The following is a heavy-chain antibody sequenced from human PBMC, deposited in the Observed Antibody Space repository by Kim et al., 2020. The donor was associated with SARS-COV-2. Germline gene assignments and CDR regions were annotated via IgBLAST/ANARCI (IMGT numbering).Heavy chain of an antibody. D-gene: IGHD3-10*01. J-gene: IGHJ4*02. CDR1: GYTFTGYY. CDR3: ARGDYYYGSGSYPDTIGGPDY. V-gene: IGHV1-2*02. CDR2: INPNSGGT. Sequence: ASVKVSCKASGYTFTGYYMHWVRQAPGQGLEWMGWINPNSGGTNYAQKFQGRVTMTRDTSISTAYMELSRLRSDDTAVYYCARGDYYYGSGSYPDTIGGPDYWGQGTLVTVSS.